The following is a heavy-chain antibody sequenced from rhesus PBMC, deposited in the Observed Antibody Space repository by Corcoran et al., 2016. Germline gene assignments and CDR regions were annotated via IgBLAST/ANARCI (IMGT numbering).Heavy chain of an antibody. V-gene: IGHV4-127*01. CDR2: IGGSSGST. CDR1: GYSISSGYG. D-gene: IGHD5-12*01. J-gene: IGHJ4*01. Sequence: ESGPGLVKPSETLSLPCAVSGYSISSGYGWSWIRQPPGKGLEWIGFIGGSSGSTNYNPSLKSRVTFSKDTSKNLFSLKLSSVTAADTAVYYCARVWNSYSYYFDYWGQGVLVTVSS. CDR3: ARVWNSYSYYFDY.